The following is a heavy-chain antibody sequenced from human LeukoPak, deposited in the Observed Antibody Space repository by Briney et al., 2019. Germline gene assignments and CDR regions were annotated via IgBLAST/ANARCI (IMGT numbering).Heavy chain of an antibody. CDR2: IYSSEST. V-gene: IGHV4-4*07. Sequence: PSETLSLTCTVSGGSISSYYWSWIRQPAGKGLEWIGRIYSSESTNYNPSLKSRVTMSVDTSKNQFSLKLSSVTAADTAVYYCARGQYHLLYWYFDLWGRGTLVTVSS. CDR3: ARGQYHLLYWYFDL. CDR1: GGSISSYY. D-gene: IGHD2-2*01. J-gene: IGHJ2*01.